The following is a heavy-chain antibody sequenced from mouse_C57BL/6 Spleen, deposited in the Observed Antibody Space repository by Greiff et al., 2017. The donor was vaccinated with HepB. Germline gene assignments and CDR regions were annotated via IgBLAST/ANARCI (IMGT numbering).Heavy chain of an antibody. CDR1: GYTFTSYW. Sequence: QVQLKQPGAELVKPGASVKVSCKASGYTFTSYWMHWVKQRPGQGLEWIGKIHPSDSDTNYNQKFKGKATLTVDKSSSTAYMQLSSLTSEDSAVYYCAREEDVITTVPGYFDYWGQGTTLTVSS. CDR2: IHPSDSDT. CDR3: AREEDVITTVPGYFDY. J-gene: IGHJ2*01. V-gene: IGHV1-74*01. D-gene: IGHD1-1*01.